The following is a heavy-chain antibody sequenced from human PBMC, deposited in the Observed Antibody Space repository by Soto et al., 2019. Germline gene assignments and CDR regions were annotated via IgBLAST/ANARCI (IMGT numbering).Heavy chain of an antibody. V-gene: IGHV1-18*01. CDR1: GYTFTSYG. J-gene: IGHJ4*02. Sequence: ASVKVSCKASGYTFTSYGISWVRQAPGQGLEWMGWISAYNVNTNYTQKLQGRVTMTTDISTSTAYMELRSLRSDFTAVYYCARSSGMVISLSDYWGQGTLVTVSS. CDR3: ARSSGMVISLSDY. D-gene: IGHD3-3*01. CDR2: ISAYNVNT.